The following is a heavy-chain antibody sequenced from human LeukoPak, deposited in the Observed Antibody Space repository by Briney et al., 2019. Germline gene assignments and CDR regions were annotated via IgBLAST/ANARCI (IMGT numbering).Heavy chain of an antibody. Sequence: SEALSLTCTVSGGSISGYYWSWIRQPPGKGLEWTGYIYYSGSTNYNPSLKSRVTISVDTSKNQFSLKLSSVTAADTAVYYCARVIAAAGTEWFEPWGQGTMVTVSS. J-gene: IGHJ5*02. CDR1: GGSISGYY. V-gene: IGHV4-59*01. CDR3: ARVIAAAGTEWFEP. D-gene: IGHD6-13*01. CDR2: IYYSGST.